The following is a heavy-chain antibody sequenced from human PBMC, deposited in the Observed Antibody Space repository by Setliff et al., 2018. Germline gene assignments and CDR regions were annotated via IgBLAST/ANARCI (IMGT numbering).Heavy chain of an antibody. D-gene: IGHD2-2*01. J-gene: IGHJ5*02. V-gene: IGHV3-30*02. CDR1: GLIFSEFG. CDR2: IQHDGSDK. Sequence: PGGSLRLSCAASGLIFSEFGMEWVRQAPGKGLEWVSFIQHDGSDKYYLDSVKGRFTVSRDNAMDTLFLQMNGLTTDDTAKYFCAKDRWGYADPWGQGTLVTVSS. CDR3: AKDRWGYADP.